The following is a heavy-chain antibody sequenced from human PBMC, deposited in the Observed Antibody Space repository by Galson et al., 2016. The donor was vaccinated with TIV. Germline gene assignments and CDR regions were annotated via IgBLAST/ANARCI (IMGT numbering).Heavy chain of an antibody. CDR2: FDPEVGGT. CDR3: ATVAWFPGLSLDN. V-gene: IGHV1-24*01. Sequence: SVKVSCKVSGYSLTEVVMHWVRQAPGKGLEWVGGFDPEVGGTIYAQKLQGRVTMTADTSTDTAYMELGSLRFEDTAVYYCATVAWFPGLSLDNWSQGTLVTVSS. D-gene: IGHD3-22*01. CDR1: GYSLTEVV. J-gene: IGHJ4*02.